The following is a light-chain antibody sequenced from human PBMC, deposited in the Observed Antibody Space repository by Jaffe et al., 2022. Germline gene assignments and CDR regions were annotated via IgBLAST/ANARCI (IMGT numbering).Light chain of an antibody. Sequence: DIQLTQSPSFLSASVGDRVTITCRASQGISSYLAWYQQKLGKAPKLLIYAASTLQSGVPSRFSGSGSGTEFTLTISSLQSDDFATYYCQQLDSHPRTFGQGTRVEI. CDR1: QGISSY. CDR2: AAS. CDR3: QQLDSHPRT. J-gene: IGKJ1*01. V-gene: IGKV1-9*01.